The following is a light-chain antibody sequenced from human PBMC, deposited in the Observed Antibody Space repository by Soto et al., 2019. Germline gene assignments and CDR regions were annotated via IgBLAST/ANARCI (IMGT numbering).Light chain of an antibody. CDR3: SSYTTSSTHWV. J-gene: IGLJ3*02. V-gene: IGLV2-14*01. CDR1: SSDVGGYKY. CDR2: EVS. Sequence: QSALTQPASVSGSPGQSITISCTGTSSDVGGYKYVSWYQQHPGKAPKLMIYEVSNRHSGVSNRFSGSKSGNTASLTISGLQAEDEADYYCSSYTTSSTHWVFGGGTKLTVL.